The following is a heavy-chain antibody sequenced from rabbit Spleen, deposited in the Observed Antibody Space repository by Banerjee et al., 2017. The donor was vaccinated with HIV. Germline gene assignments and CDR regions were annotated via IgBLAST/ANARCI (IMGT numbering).Heavy chain of an antibody. CDR3: ARDTSSSFSSYGMDL. V-gene: IGHV1S40*01. CDR2: IDSGSSGFS. Sequence: QSLEESGGDLVKPGASLTLTCTASGVSFSSNYYMCWVRQAPGKGLEWIACIDSGSSGFSYFANWAKGRFTISKTSSTTVTLQMTSLTAADTATYFCARDTSSSFSSYGMDLWGQGTLVTVS. D-gene: IGHD1-1*01. J-gene: IGHJ3*01. CDR1: GVSFSSNYY.